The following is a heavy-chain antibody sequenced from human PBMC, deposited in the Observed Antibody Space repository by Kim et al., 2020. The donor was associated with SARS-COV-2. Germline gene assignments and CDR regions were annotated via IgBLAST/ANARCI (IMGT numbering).Heavy chain of an antibody. CDR2: IYYSGST. D-gene: IGHD2-15*01. CDR3: ARRSLGYCSGGRCYSAFDI. V-gene: IGHV4-59*08. J-gene: IGHJ3*02. Sequence: SETLSLTCTVSGGSISSYYWSWIRQPPGKGLEWIGYIYYSGSTNYNPSLKSRVTISVYTSKNQISLKLSSVTAADTAVYYCARRSLGYCSGGRCYSAFDIWGQGTMVTVSS. CDR1: GGSISSYY.